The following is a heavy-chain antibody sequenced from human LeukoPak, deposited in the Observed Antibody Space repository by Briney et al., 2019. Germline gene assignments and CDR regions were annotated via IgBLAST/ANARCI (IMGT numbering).Heavy chain of an antibody. D-gene: IGHD5-12*01. V-gene: IGHV4-4*02. CDR1: GGSISSSNW. CDR2: IYHSGST. Sequence: SGTLSLTCAVSGGSISSSNWWSWVRQPPGKGLEWIGEIYHSGSTNYNPSLKSRVTISVDKSKNQFSLKLSSVTAADTAVYYCARRNGQDIVATFRRRYYFDYWGQGTLVTVSS. J-gene: IGHJ4*02. CDR3: ARRNGQDIVATFRRRYYFDY.